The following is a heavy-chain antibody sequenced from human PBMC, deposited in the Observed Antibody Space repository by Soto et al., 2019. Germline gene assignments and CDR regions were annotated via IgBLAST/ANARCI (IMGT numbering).Heavy chain of an antibody. Sequence: ASVKVSCKASGYTFTSYGISWVRQAPGQGLEWMGWISAYNGNTNYAQKLQGRVTMTTDTSTSTAYMELRSLRSDDTAVYYCARIGFLGFDYSYYGMDVWGQGTTVTVS. D-gene: IGHD3-3*02. V-gene: IGHV1-18*04. CDR3: ARIGFLGFDYSYYGMDV. CDR1: GYTFTSYG. J-gene: IGHJ6*02. CDR2: ISAYNGNT.